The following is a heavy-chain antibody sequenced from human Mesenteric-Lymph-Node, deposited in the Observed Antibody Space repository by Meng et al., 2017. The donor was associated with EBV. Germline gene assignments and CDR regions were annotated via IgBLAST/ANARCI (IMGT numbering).Heavy chain of an antibody. CDR1: GGSVINPNYY. V-gene: IGHV4-61*01. CDR3: ARVGAVGGTAS. D-gene: IGHD6-19*01. Sequence: QVQLQQWGAGLLKPSGTLSLTCTVSGGSVINPNYYWTWIRQPPGKGLEWIGHIFYIGSASYNPSLLSRVTISIDTSQNQFSLNLSTVTAADTAVYYCARVGAVGGTASWGQGALVTVSS. J-gene: IGHJ5*02. CDR2: IFYIGSA.